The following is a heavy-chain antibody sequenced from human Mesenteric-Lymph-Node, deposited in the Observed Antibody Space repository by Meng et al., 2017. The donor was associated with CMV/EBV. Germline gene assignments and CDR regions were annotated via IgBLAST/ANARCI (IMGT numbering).Heavy chain of an antibody. CDR2: IYHSGST. J-gene: IGHJ5*02. Sequence: SETLSLTCTVSGGSISGSSYYWGWIRQPPGKGLEWIGSIYHSGSTYYNLSLKSRVTISVDTSKNQFSLKLSSVTAADTAVYYCARGRTWFDPWGQGTLVTVSS. CDR3: ARGRTWFDP. CDR1: GGSISGSSYY. V-gene: IGHV4-39*07.